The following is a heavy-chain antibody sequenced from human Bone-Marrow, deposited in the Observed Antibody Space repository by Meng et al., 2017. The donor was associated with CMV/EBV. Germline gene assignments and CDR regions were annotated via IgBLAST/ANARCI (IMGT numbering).Heavy chain of an antibody. Sequence: ASVKVSCKASGYTFTSYDINWVRQATGQGLEWMGWMNPNSGNTGYAQKFQGRVTMTRNTSISTAYMELNSLRSEDTAVYYCARGDSHDYSNYANWFDPWGQGTLVTVSS. J-gene: IGHJ5*02. CDR2: MNPNSGNT. CDR1: GYTFTSYD. D-gene: IGHD4-11*01. V-gene: IGHV1-8*01. CDR3: ARGDSHDYSNYANWFDP.